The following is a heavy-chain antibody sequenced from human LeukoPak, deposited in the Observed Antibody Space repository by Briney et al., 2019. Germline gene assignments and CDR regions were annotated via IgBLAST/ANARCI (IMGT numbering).Heavy chain of an antibody. D-gene: IGHD6-19*01. Sequence: GGSLRLSCAASGFTFSKYWMLWVRQAPGKGLESVSRINTDGTVTTYAGSVKGRFTVSRDNADNTMFLQMNSVRDEDTAGYYCATKQWLAPPPDSWGQGTPVTVSS. J-gene: IGHJ4*02. CDR3: ATKQWLAPPPDS. CDR1: GFTFSKYW. V-gene: IGHV3-74*01. CDR2: INTDGTVT.